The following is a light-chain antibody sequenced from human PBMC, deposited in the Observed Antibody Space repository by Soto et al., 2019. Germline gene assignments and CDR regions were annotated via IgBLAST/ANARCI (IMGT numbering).Light chain of an antibody. CDR1: QTIGSW. CDR3: QQSYSPIT. Sequence: IPLTHSPSTLSASLLYRFTVTCRASQTIGSWLAWYQQKPGRAPKLLIFDASSLESGVPSRFSGNGSGTEFTLTISGLQPEDFATYYCQQSYSPITFGQGTKVDIK. J-gene: IGKJ1*01. CDR2: DAS. V-gene: IGKV1-5*01.